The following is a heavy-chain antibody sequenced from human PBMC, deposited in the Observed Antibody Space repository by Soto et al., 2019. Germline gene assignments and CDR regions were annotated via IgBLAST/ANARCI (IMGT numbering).Heavy chain of an antibody. CDR3: AGFPGIAVPTPGVY. J-gene: IGHJ4*02. V-gene: IGHV3-74*01. D-gene: IGHD6-19*01. Sequence: EVQLVESGGGLVQPGGSLRLSCAASGFTFSSYWMHWVRQAPGKGLVWVSRINSDGSSTSYADSVKGRFTISRDNAKNKLYLQMNSLRAEDTAVYYCAGFPGIAVPTPGVYWGQGTLVTVSS. CDR1: GFTFSSYW. CDR2: INSDGSST.